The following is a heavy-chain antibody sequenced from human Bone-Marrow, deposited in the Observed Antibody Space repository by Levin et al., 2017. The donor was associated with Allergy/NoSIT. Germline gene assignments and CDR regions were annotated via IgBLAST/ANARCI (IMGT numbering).Heavy chain of an antibody. V-gene: IGHV3-9*01. Sequence: GGSLRLSCAASGFTFDNYAMHWVRQPPGKGLEWVSGISWNSAKIGYGDSVKGRFTISRDNAKNSLYLQMTSLRAEDTAFYYCVKDIQTPEAPGMVLQFWGQGTLVMVSS. CDR2: ISWNSAKI. CDR3: VKDIQTPEAPGMVLQF. D-gene: IGHD4-11*01. J-gene: IGHJ1*01. CDR1: GFTFDNYA.